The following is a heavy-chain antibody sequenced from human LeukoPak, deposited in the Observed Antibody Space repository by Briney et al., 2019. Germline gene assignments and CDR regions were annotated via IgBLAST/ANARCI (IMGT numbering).Heavy chain of an antibody. D-gene: IGHD2-2*01. CDR3: AKGGCSSTSCYYYYYYYMDV. J-gene: IGHJ6*03. CDR2: ISGSGGST. Sequence: GGSLRLSCAASGFTFSSYAMSWVRQAPGKGLEWVSAISGSGGSTYYADSVKGRFTIPRDNSKNTLYLQMNSLRAEDTAVYYCAKGGCSSTSCYYYYYYYMDVWGKGTTVTVSS. CDR1: GFTFSSYA. V-gene: IGHV3-23*01.